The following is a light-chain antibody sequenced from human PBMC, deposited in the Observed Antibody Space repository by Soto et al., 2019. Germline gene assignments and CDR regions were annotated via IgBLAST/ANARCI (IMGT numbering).Light chain of an antibody. V-gene: IGKV3-20*01. CDR2: GAS. J-gene: IGKJ1*01. Sequence: DMVWTQSPGTLSLSPGERATLSCRASQSVSSSYLAWYQQKPGQAPRLLIYGASSRATGIPARFSGSGSGTDFTLTISKLEPEDFAVYYCQQYGSSPRTFGQGTKVEI. CDR3: QQYGSSPRT. CDR1: QSVSSSY.